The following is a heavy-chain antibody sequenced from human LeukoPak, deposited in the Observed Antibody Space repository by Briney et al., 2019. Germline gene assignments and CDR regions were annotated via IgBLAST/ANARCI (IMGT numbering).Heavy chain of an antibody. CDR2: ISGSGGST. J-gene: IGHJ6*03. CDR3: AKVSSNIFGVVRHHYYYMDV. D-gene: IGHD3-3*01. Sequence: PGGSLRLSCAASGFTFSNYAMTWVRQAPAKGLEWVSAISGSGGSTYYADSVKGRFTISRDNSKNMLYLQMNSLRAEDTAVYYCAKVSSNIFGVVRHHYYYMDVWGKGTTVTVSS. CDR1: GFTFSNYA. V-gene: IGHV3-23*01.